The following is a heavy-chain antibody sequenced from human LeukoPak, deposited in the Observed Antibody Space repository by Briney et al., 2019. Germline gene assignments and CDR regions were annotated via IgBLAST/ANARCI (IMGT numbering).Heavy chain of an antibody. V-gene: IGHV4-59*01. Sequence: SETLSLTCTVSGGSISSYYWSWIRQPPGKGLEWIGYIYYSGSTNYNPSLKSRVTISVDTSKNQFSLKLSSVTAADTAVYYCARAFPYYYDSSNDAFDIWGQGTMVTVSS. J-gene: IGHJ3*02. CDR2: IYYSGST. D-gene: IGHD3-22*01. CDR3: ARAFPYYYDSSNDAFDI. CDR1: GGSISSYY.